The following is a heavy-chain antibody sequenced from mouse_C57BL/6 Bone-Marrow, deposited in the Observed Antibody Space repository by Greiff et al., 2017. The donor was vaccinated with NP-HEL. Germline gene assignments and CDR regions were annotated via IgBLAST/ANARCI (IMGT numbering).Heavy chain of an antibody. J-gene: IGHJ4*01. V-gene: IGHV1-4*01. Sequence: VQLQQSGAELARPGASVKMSCKASGYTFTSYTMHWVNQRPGQGLEWIGYINPSSGYTKYNQKFKDKATLTADKSSSTAYMQLSSLTSEDSAVYYCARSDTTAMDYWGQGTSVTVSS. CDR1: GYTFTSYT. D-gene: IGHD1-1*01. CDR3: ARSDTTAMDY. CDR2: INPSSGYT.